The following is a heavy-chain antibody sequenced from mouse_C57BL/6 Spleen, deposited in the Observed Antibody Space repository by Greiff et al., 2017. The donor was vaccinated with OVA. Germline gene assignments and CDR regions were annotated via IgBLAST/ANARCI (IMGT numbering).Heavy chain of an antibody. CDR1: GFTFSDYG. Sequence: EVHLVESGGGLVKPGGSLKLSCAASGFTFSDYGMHWVRQAPEKGLEWVAYISSGSSTIYYADTVKGRFTISRDNAKNTLFLQMTSLRSEDTAMYYCARSSGYVFAYWGQGTLATVSA. D-gene: IGHD3-2*02. CDR2: ISSGSSTI. J-gene: IGHJ3*01. V-gene: IGHV5-17*01. CDR3: ARSSGYVFAY.